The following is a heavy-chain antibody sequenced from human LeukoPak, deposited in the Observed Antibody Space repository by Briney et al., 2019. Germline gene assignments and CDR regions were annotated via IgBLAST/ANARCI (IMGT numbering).Heavy chain of an antibody. J-gene: IGHJ4*02. V-gene: IGHV3-23*01. CDR3: ARALGYCSSTSCYAVNYFDY. CDR2: ISGSGGST. Sequence: GGSLRLSCAASGFTFSSYAMSWVRQAPGKGLEWVSAISGSGGSTYYADSVKGRFTISRDNSKNTLYLQMNSLRAEDTAVYYCARALGYCSSTSCYAVNYFDYWGQGTLVTVSS. CDR1: GFTFSSYA. D-gene: IGHD2-2*01.